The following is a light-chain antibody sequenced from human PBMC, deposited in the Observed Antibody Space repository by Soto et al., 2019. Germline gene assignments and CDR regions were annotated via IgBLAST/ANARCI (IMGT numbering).Light chain of an antibody. Sequence: QSVLTQPPSASASLGQSVTISCTGTSSDVGAYDYVSWFQQHPGKAPKLMLYEVNKRPSGVPDRVSGSKSGNTAYLTVSGLQAEDEADYYCSAYAGRNNVVFGGGTKLTVL. V-gene: IGLV2-8*01. CDR2: EVN. CDR3: SAYAGRNNVV. CDR1: SSDVGAYDY. J-gene: IGLJ2*01.